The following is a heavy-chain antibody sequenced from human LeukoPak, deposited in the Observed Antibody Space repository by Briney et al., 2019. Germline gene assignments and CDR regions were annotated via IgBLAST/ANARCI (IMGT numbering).Heavy chain of an antibody. D-gene: IGHD6-19*01. CDR1: GFTFSDYY. CDR2: ISSNGNTI. CDR3: ARDPYSSGWGGDYFDY. V-gene: IGHV3-11*04. Sequence: GGSLRLSCAASGFTFSDYYMSWIRQAPGKGLEWVSYISSNGNTIYYADSVEGRFTISRDNAKNSLYLQMNSLRAEDTAVYYCARDPYSSGWGGDYFDYWGQGTLVTVSS. J-gene: IGHJ4*02.